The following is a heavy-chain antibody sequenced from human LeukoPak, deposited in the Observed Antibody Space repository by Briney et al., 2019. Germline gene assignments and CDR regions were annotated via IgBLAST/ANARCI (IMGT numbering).Heavy chain of an antibody. D-gene: IGHD4-17*01. CDR2: ILYDGSNK. CDR3: AKAWRAYGDYHTFDI. J-gene: IGHJ3*02. CDR1: GFTFSNYA. V-gene: IGHV3-30*18. Sequence: GGSLRLSCAASGFTFSNYAMSWVRQAPGKGLEWLAVILYDGSNKYNADSVKGRFTISRDTSKNTLYLQMSSLRAEDTAVYYCAKAWRAYGDYHTFDIWGQGTMVTVSS.